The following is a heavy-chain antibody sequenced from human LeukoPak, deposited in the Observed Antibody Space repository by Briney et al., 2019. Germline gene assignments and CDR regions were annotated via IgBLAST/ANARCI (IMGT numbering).Heavy chain of an antibody. Sequence: ASVTVSCKASAYTFTGYYMHWVRQAPGQGLEWMGWINPDSGGTNYAQKFQGRVTMTRDTSSSTAYMEVSRLRSDDTAVYYCAREGSGWYGNFDYWGQGTLVTVSS. D-gene: IGHD6-19*01. CDR2: INPDSGGT. CDR3: AREGSGWYGNFDY. V-gene: IGHV1-2*02. CDR1: AYTFTGYY. J-gene: IGHJ4*02.